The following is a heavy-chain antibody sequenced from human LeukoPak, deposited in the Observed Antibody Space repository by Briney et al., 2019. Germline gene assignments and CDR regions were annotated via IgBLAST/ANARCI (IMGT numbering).Heavy chain of an antibody. Sequence: SETLSLTCTVSGGSISSYYWSWIRQPPGKGLEWIGYIYYSGSTNYNPSLKSRVTISVDTSKNQFSLKLSSVTAADTAVYYCARGAGRGYYYYYYMDVWGKGTTVTVSS. CDR3: ARGAGRGYYYYYYMDV. V-gene: IGHV4-59*01. CDR1: GGSISSYY. CDR2: IYYSGST. J-gene: IGHJ6*03. D-gene: IGHD3-10*01.